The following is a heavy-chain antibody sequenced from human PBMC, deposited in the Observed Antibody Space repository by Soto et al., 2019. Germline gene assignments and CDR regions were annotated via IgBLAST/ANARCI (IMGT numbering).Heavy chain of an antibody. Sequence: ESGPTLVNPTQTLTLTCTFSGFSLTTRGMCVNWLRQPPGKALEWLARIDWDDDKFYSTSLRTRLTISKDTSKNQVVLAMTNMDPVDTATYYCARIAKNDTGSYPFDYWGQGTVVTVSS. CDR2: IDWDDDK. CDR3: ARIAKNDTGSYPFDY. CDR1: GFSLTTRGMC. V-gene: IGHV2-70*17. D-gene: IGHD1-26*01. J-gene: IGHJ4*02.